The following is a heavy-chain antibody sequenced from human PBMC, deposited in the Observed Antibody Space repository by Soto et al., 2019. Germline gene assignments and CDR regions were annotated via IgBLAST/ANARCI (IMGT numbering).Heavy chain of an antibody. CDR3: AKEEAYSSGWGAFDY. CDR1: GFTFTSYA. J-gene: IGHJ4*02. Sequence: EVQLLESGGGLVQPGGSLRVSCAASGFTFTSYAMSWVRQAPGKGLEWVSAISGSGVSTYYADSVKGRFTISRANSKNTLFLQMNSLRAEDTAVYYCAKEEAYSSGWGAFDYWGQGTLVTVSS. D-gene: IGHD6-19*01. V-gene: IGHV3-23*01. CDR2: ISGSGVST.